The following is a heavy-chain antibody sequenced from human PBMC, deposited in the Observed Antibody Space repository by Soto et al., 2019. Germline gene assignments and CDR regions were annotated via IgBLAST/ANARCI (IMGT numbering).Heavy chain of an antibody. CDR3: ARIVGSSSGLSHYHYYGMDV. J-gene: IGHJ6*02. CDR1: GYSFTSYW. D-gene: IGHD6-6*01. CDR2: IDPSDSYT. Sequence: GESLKISCKGSGYSFTSYWISWVRQMPGKGLEWMGRIDPSDSYTNYSPSFQGHVTISADKSISTAYLQWSSLKASDTAMYYCARIVGSSSGLSHYHYYGMDVWGQGTTVTVSS. V-gene: IGHV5-10-1*01.